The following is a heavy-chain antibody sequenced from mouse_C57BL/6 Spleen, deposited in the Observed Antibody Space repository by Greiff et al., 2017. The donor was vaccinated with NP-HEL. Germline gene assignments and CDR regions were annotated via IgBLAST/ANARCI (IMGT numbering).Heavy chain of an antibody. CDR2: IYPRSGNT. V-gene: IGHV1-81*01. Sequence: QVQLQQSGAELARPGASVKLSCKASGYTFTSYGISWVKQRTGQGLEWIGEIYPRSGNTYYNEKFKGKATLTADKSSSTAYMELRSLTSEDSAVYFCASFEPGSSSFYWYFDVWGTGTTVTVSS. CDR3: ASFEPGSSSFYWYFDV. D-gene: IGHD1-1*01. CDR1: GYTFTSYG. J-gene: IGHJ1*03.